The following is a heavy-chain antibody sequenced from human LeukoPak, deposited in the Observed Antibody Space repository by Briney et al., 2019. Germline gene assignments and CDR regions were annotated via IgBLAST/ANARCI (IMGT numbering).Heavy chain of an antibody. CDR3: ATSSSSERSSWFAY. D-gene: IGHD6-13*01. J-gene: IGHJ4*02. CDR2: IFYSGST. CDR1: GGSISSYY. Sequence: SETLSLTCTVSGGSISSYYWSWIRQPPGKGLEWMGYIFYSGSTNYNPSLNSRANISLATSKTQLSLKLSSVTSADTALYYCATSSSSERSSWFAYWGQGTLVTVSS. V-gene: IGHV4-59*01.